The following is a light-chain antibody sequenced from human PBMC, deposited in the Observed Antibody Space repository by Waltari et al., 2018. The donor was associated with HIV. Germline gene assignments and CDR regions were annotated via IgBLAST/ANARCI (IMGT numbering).Light chain of an antibody. V-gene: IGLV2-14*01. J-gene: IGLJ2*01. CDR1: SSDIGYFNY. CDR3: SSYTSSGTLV. CDR2: EVG. Sequence: QSALTQPASVSGSPGQSITISCTGTSSDIGYFNYVSWYQQHPGRAPKLMIYEVGKRPSGVSNRFSGSKSDNTASLTVSGLQPEDEADYYCSSYTSSGTLVFGGGTRLTVL.